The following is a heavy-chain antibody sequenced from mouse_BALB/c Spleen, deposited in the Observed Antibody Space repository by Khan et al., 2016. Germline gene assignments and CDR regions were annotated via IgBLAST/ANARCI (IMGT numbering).Heavy chain of an antibody. CDR1: GYSITSDYA. CDR3: ARYYYGRSYFDY. D-gene: IGHD1-1*01. CDR2: ISYSGST. V-gene: IGHV3-2*02. J-gene: IGHJ2*01. Sequence: EVQLQESGPGLVKPSQSLSLTCTVTGYSITSDYAWNWIRQFPGNKLEWMGYISYSGSTSYNPSLKSRISITRDTSKNQFFLQLNSVTTEDTATYYCARYYYGRSYFDYWGQGTTLTASS.